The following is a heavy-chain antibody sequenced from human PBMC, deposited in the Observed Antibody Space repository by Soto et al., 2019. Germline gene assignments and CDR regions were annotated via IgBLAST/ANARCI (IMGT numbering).Heavy chain of an antibody. Sequence: KTSETLSLTCTVSGDSISNSEYYWSWIRQPPGLGLDWIGYIYYSGSTYYTPSLKSRVTISIDTSKNQFSLQLSSVTAADTAVYYCARGYCSDGSCYSPPNWFDPWGQGTLVTVSS. J-gene: IGHJ5*02. CDR3: ARGYCSDGSCYSPPNWFDP. CDR1: GDSISNSEYY. V-gene: IGHV4-30-4*01. CDR2: IYYSGST. D-gene: IGHD2-15*01.